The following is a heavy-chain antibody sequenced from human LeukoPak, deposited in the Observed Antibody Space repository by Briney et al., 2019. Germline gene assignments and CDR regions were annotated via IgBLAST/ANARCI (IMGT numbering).Heavy chain of an antibody. CDR1: GFTFSSYG. D-gene: IGHD3-22*01. CDR3: ARGPPMYSYGSSAYHYDYFEY. Sequence: GGTLRLSCAASGFTFSSYGMSWVRQAPGKGLEWVSGISSRGGSTYFADSVKGRFTISRDNSRNTLSLQMNSLRADDTAVYYCARGPPMYSYGSSAYHYDYFEYWGQGTLVTVSS. CDR2: ISSRGGST. V-gene: IGHV3-23*01. J-gene: IGHJ4*02.